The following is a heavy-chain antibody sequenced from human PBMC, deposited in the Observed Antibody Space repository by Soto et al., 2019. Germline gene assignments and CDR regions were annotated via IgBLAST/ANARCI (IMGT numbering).Heavy chain of an antibody. CDR2: VSNNGGST. CDR3: ARDLPGYSGYDYVYYYYGMDV. Sequence: GGSLRLSCSASGFTFSSYAMHWVRQAPGKGLEYVSGVSNNGGSTYYADSVKGRFTISRDNSKSTLYLQSSSLRAEDTAVYYCARDLPGYSGYDYVYYYYGMDVWGQGTTVTVSS. V-gene: IGHV3-64D*06. D-gene: IGHD5-12*01. J-gene: IGHJ6*02. CDR1: GFTFSSYA.